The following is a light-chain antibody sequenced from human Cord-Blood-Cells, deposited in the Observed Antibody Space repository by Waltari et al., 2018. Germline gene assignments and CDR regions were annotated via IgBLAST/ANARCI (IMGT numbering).Light chain of an antibody. CDR1: SSDVGSYNL. J-gene: IGLJ3*02. V-gene: IGLV2-23*01. CDR2: EGS. Sequence: QSALTQPASVSGSPGQSITISCTGTSSDVGSYNLVSWDQQHPGKAPKLMIYEGSKRPSGVSNRFSGSKSGNTASLTIPGLQAEDEADYYCCSYAGSSTWVFGGGTKLTVL. CDR3: CSYAGSSTWV.